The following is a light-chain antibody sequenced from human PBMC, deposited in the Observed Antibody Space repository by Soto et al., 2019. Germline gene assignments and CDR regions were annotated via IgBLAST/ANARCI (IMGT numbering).Light chain of an antibody. CDR1: QTVNSIY. J-gene: IGKJ1*01. V-gene: IGKV3-20*01. CDR3: QQYGSSPWT. Sequence: EIVLTQSPGTLSLSPGERATLSCRASQTVNSIYLAWYQQKPGQAPRLLIFGASSRATGIPDRFSGSGSGTEFTLTISRLDPEDVAVYYCQQYGSSPWTFGQGTKVDIK. CDR2: GAS.